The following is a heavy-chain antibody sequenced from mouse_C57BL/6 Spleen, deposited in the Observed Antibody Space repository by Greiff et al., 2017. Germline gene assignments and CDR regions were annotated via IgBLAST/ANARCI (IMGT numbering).Heavy chain of an antibody. CDR1: GYTFTSYW. CDR3: ARSRSNYVRDCDD. V-gene: IGHV1-55*01. Sequence: QVQLQQPGAELVKPGASVKMSCKASGYTFTSYWITWVKQRPGQGLEWIGDIYPGSGSTNYNEKFKSKATLTVDTSSSTAYMQLSSLTSEDSAVYYCARSRSNYVRDCDDWGKGTTLTVSS. CDR2: IYPGSGST. J-gene: IGHJ2*01. D-gene: IGHD2-5*01.